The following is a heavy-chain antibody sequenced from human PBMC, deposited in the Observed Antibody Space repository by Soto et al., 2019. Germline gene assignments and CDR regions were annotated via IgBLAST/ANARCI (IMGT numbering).Heavy chain of an antibody. J-gene: IGHJ3*02. CDR2: MNPNSGNT. D-gene: IGHD1-1*01. Sequence: ASVKVSCKASGYTFTSYGINWVRQATGQGLEWMGWMNPNSGNTGYAQKFQGRVTMTRNTSISTAYMELSSLRSEDTAVYYCARDRDGYNRNAFDIWGQGTMVTVSS. CDR3: ARDRDGYNRNAFDI. CDR1: GYTFTSYG. V-gene: IGHV1-8*01.